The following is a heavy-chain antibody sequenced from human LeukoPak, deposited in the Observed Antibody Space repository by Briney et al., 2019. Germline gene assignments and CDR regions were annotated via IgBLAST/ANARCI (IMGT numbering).Heavy chain of an antibody. CDR3: ARGYCSGGSCVDY. CDR2: IYYSGST. V-gene: IGHV4-59*01. D-gene: IGHD2-15*01. J-gene: IGHJ4*02. CDR1: GGSISSYY. Sequence: SETLSLTCTVSGGSISSYYWSWIRLPPGKGLEWIGYIYYSGSTNYNPSLKSRVTISVDTSKNQFSLKLSSVTAADTAVYYCARGYCSGGSCVDYWGQGTLVTVSS.